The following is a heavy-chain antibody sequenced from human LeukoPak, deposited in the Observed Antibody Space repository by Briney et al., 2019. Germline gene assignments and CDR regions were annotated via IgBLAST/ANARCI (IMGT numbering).Heavy chain of an antibody. CDR1: GFTFSSYS. J-gene: IGHJ4*02. CDR3: ARDPAGSGSYYPTSY. CDR2: ISSSSSYI. D-gene: IGHD3-10*01. Sequence: GGSLRLSCAASGFTFSSYSMNWVRQAPGKGLEWVSSISSSSSYIYYADSVKGRFTISRDNAKNSLYLQMNSLRAEDTAVYYCARDPAGSGSYYPTSYWGQGTLVTVSS. V-gene: IGHV3-21*04.